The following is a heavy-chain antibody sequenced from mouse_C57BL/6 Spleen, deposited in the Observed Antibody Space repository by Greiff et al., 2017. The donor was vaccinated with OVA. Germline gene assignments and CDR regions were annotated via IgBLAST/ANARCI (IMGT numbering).Heavy chain of an antibody. CDR1: GYTFTDYY. CDR2: INPYNGGT. J-gene: IGHJ4*01. CDR3: ARSLTTDAMDY. V-gene: IGHV1-19*01. D-gene: IGHD1-1*01. Sequence: EVQLQQSGPVLVKPGASVKMSCKASGYTFTDYYMNWVKQSHGKSLEWIGVINPYNGGTSYNQKFKGTATLTVDKSSSTAYMELNSLTSEDSAVYYCARSLTTDAMDYWGQGTSVTVSS.